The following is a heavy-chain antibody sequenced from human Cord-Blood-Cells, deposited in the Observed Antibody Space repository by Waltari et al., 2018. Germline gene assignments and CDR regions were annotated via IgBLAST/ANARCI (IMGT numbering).Heavy chain of an antibody. CDR2: ISYDGSNK. V-gene: IGHV3-30*04. Sequence: GRSLRLSCAASGFTFSSYAMHWVRQAPGKGLEWVAVISYDGSNKYYADSVKGRFPISRDNSKNTLYLQMNSLRAEDTAVYYCAKVQQWLVKGGGYFDYWGQGTLVTVSS. D-gene: IGHD6-19*01. CDR3: AKVQQWLVKGGGYFDY. J-gene: IGHJ4*02. CDR1: GFTFSSYA.